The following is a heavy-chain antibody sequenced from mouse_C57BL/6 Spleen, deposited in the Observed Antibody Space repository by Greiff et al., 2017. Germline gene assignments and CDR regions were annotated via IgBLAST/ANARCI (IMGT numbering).Heavy chain of an antibody. J-gene: IGHJ1*03. CDR2: ISNGGGST. CDR1: GFTFSDYY. D-gene: IGHD2-3*01. V-gene: IGHV5-12*01. CDR3: ARHGLLRYFDV. Sequence: EVQLVESGGGLVQPGGSLKLSCAASGFTFSDYYMYWVRQTPEKRLEWVAYISNGGGSTYYPDTVKGRFTISRDNAKNTLYLQMSRLKSEDTAMYYCARHGLLRYFDVWGTGTTVTVSS.